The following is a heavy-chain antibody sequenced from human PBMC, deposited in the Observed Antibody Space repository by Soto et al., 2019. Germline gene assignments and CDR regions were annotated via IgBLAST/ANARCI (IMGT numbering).Heavy chain of an antibody. CDR2: TYYRSKWYY. V-gene: IGHV6-1*01. J-gene: IGHJ4*01. CDR1: GDSVSSNSAG. CDR3: ARGEQYSGRIVDD. D-gene: IGHD1-26*01. Sequence: PSQTLSLTCAITGDSVSSNSAGWSWVRKSPSRGLEWLGRTYYRSKWYYEYAVSVRGRITINPDTSKNQYSLQLNSVTPEDTAVYFCARGEQYSGRIVDDWGQGTLVTSPQ.